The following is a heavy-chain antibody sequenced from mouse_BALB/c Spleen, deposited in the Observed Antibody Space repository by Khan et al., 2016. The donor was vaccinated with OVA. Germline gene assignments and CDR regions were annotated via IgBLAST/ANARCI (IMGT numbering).Heavy chain of an antibody. CDR3: ARGRGNMDY. Sequence: EVQLQESGPGLVKPSQSLSLTCTVTGYSITSDYAWNWIRQFPGNKLEWMGYISYSGSTSYNPSPKSRISITRDTSKNQFFLQLNSVTTEDTATYYCARGRGNMDYWGQGTSVTVSS. J-gene: IGHJ4*01. CDR1: GYSITSDYA. CDR2: ISYSGST. D-gene: IGHD2-1*01. V-gene: IGHV3-2*02.